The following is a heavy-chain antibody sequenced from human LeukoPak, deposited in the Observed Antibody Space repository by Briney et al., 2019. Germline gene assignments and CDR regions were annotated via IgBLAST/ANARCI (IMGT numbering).Heavy chain of an antibody. CDR3: ASAGARYSDTGGLYASDF. CDR1: GVSTTSSNHF. Sequence: SETLSLTCTVSGVSTTSSNHFWGWIRQPPGKGLEWLVIIYCGRPFYNPSLKSRVTISVDASKSQFSLQLNSVAAADTAVYYCASAGARYSDTGGLYASDFWGRGTMVTVSS. CDR2: IYCGRP. V-gene: IGHV4-39*01. D-gene: IGHD2-8*02. J-gene: IGHJ3*01.